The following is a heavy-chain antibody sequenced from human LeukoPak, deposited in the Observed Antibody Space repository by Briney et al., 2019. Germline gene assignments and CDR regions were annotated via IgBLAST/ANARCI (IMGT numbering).Heavy chain of an antibody. CDR1: GFTFNSYA. D-gene: IGHD4/OR15-4a*01. CDR3: ANAYGETTYYYDY. Sequence: PWGSLILSCAASGFTFNSYAFTWLRQAPGKGLDWVLSIGVGGTPYYAYSVQGRFTISRDNSRNTAYLQMNSLRADDTSVYYCANAYGETTYYYDYRGQGTMVPVSS. J-gene: IGHJ4*02. V-gene: IGHV3-23*01. CDR2: IGVGGTP.